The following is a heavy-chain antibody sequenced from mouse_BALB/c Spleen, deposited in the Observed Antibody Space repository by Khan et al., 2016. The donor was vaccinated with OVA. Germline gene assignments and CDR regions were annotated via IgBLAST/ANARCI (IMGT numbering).Heavy chain of an antibody. Sequence: QVQLQQSGAELARPGASVKMSCKASGYTFTSYTIHWIKLRPGQGLEWIGYINPSNGYTNYNQKFKDKATLTADKSSTTAYMELSSLTSDSSALYNCVRDGADHRNDGWFAYWGQGTLVTVSA. CDR3: VRDGADHRNDGWFAY. V-gene: IGHV1-4*01. CDR1: GYTFTSYT. CDR2: INPSNGYT. D-gene: IGHD2-14*01. J-gene: IGHJ3*01.